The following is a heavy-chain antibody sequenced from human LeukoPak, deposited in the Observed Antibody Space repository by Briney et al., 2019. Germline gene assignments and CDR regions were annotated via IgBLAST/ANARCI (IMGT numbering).Heavy chain of an antibody. CDR1: GFTFRSYS. D-gene: IGHD6-13*01. J-gene: IGHJ4*02. CDR3: ARGGVSQDYFDY. CDR2: ISSSSSYI. Sequence: GGSLRLSCAASGFTFRSYSMNWVRQAPGKGLAWVSSISSSSSYIYYADSVKGRFTISRDNAKNSLYLQMNSLRAEDTAVYYCARGGVSQDYFDYWGQGTLVTVSS. V-gene: IGHV3-21*01.